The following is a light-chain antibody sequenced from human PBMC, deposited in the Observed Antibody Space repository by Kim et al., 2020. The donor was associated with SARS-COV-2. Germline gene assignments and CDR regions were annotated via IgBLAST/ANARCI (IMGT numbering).Light chain of an antibody. CDR3: QTYSSSPLT. CDR1: QSVGSNS. V-gene: IGKV3-20*01. J-gene: IGKJ4*01. CDR2: AAS. Sequence: SPGERAALACRASQSVGSNSLAWYQQKPGQAPRLLIYAASTRATGIPDRFSGSGSGTDFTLTISRLEPEDFAVYYCQTYSSSPLTFGGGTKVDIK.